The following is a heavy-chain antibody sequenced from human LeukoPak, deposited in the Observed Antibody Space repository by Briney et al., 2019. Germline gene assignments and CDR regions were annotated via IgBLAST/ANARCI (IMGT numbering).Heavy chain of an antibody. CDR3: ARGHDSIKTFGEVIKSRTRWFDP. Sequence: SETLSLTCAVYGGSFSGYYWSWIRQPPGKGLEWIGEINHSGSTNYNPSLKSRVTISVDTSKNQFSLKLSSVTAADTAVYYCARGHDSIKTFGEVIKSRTRWFDPWGQGTLVTVSS. V-gene: IGHV4-34*01. J-gene: IGHJ5*02. CDR2: INHSGST. D-gene: IGHD3-3*01. CDR1: GGSFSGYY.